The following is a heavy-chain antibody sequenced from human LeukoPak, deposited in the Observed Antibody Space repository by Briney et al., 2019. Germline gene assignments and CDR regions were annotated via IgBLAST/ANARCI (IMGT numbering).Heavy chain of an antibody. Sequence: SETLSLTCTVSGGSISSSSYYWGWIRQPPGKGLEWIGSIYYSGSTYYNPSLKSRVTISVDTSKNQFSLKLSSVTAADTAVYYCARKPPYSSSWSYWGQGTLVTVSS. CDR3: ARKPPYSSSWSY. D-gene: IGHD6-13*01. J-gene: IGHJ4*02. CDR2: IYYSGST. CDR1: GGSISSSSYY. V-gene: IGHV4-39*01.